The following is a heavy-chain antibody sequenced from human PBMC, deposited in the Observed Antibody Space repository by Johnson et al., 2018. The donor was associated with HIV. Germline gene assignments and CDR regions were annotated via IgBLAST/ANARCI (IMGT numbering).Heavy chain of an antibody. Sequence: QMQLVESGGGVVQPGRSLRLSCAASGFTFSSYGMHWVRQAPGKGLEWVAVISYDGSNKYYADSVKGRFTISRDNSKNTLYLQMNSLRVEDTAVYYCARDALLRFLEWFIWGQGTMVTVSS. D-gene: IGHD3-3*01. CDR3: ARDALLRFLEWFI. CDR2: ISYDGSNK. V-gene: IGHV3-30*03. CDR1: GFTFSSYG. J-gene: IGHJ3*02.